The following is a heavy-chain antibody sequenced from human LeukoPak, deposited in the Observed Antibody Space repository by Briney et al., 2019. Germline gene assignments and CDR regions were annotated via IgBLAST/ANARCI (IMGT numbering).Heavy chain of an antibody. V-gene: IGHV1-24*01. CDR1: GYTVAESS. J-gene: IGHJ4*02. CDR3: ATDSTSGYYSCFDY. D-gene: IGHD3-22*01. CDR2: FDPEDGDT. Sequence: ASVKVSCKVSGYTVAESSMHWVRQAPGKGHEWMGGFDPEDGDTIYTQKFQGRVTMTEDTSTDTAYMELSSLSSEDTAVYYCATDSTSGYYSCFDYWGPGTLVTVSS.